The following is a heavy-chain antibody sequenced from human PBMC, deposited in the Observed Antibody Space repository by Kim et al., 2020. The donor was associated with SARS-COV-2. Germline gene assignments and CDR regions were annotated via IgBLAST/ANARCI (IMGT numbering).Heavy chain of an antibody. Sequence: SETLSLTCTVSGGSVSSGSYYWSWIRQPPGKGLEWIGYIYYSGSTNYNPSLKSRVTISVDTSKNQFSLKLSSVTAADTAVYYCARDRVGATIDYWGQGT. CDR2: IYYSGST. V-gene: IGHV4-61*01. CDR3: ARDRVGATIDY. D-gene: IGHD1-26*01. J-gene: IGHJ4*02. CDR1: GGSVSSGSYY.